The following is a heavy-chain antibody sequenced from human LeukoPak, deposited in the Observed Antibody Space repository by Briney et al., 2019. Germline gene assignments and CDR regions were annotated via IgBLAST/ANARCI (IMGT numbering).Heavy chain of an antibody. CDR3: ARGKDIAAAGVDY. CDR2: INSNSGAR. Sequence: ASVKVSCKASGYTFSGYYMHWVRQAPGQGLESMGWINSNSGARNYAPKFQGRVTFSRDNSISTAYMELSSLRSDDTAIYYCARGKDIAAAGVDYWGQGTLVTVSS. J-gene: IGHJ4*02. D-gene: IGHD6-13*01. CDR1: GYTFSGYY. V-gene: IGHV1-2*02.